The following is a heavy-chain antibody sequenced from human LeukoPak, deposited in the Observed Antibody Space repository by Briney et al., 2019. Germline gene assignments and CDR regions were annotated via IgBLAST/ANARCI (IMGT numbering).Heavy chain of an antibody. CDR3: ARGSFDSSGYYVFDY. CDR1: GDSITRNY. Sequence: SETLSLTCTVSGDSITRNYWSWIRQPAGKGLEWSGRIYNSGNTNYSPSLESHVTMSTDTSKNQFSLKLTSVTAADTAVYYCARGSFDSSGYYVFDYWGQGTLVTVSS. J-gene: IGHJ4*02. V-gene: IGHV4-4*07. D-gene: IGHD3-22*01. CDR2: IYNSGNT.